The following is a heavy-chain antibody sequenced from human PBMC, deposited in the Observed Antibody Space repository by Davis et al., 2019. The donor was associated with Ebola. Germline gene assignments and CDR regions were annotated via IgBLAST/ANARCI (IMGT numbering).Heavy chain of an antibody. V-gene: IGHV3-9*03. CDR2: ISWNSGSI. J-gene: IGHJ4*02. CDR3: AKGVGVELRYTTFDY. Sequence: PGGSLRLSCAASGFTFDDYGMSWVRQAPGKGLEWVSGISWNSGSIGYADSVKGRFTISRDNSKNSLYLQMNSLRAEDMALYYCAKGVGVELRYTTFDYWDQGTLVTVSS. D-gene: IGHD1-7*01. CDR1: GFTFDDYG.